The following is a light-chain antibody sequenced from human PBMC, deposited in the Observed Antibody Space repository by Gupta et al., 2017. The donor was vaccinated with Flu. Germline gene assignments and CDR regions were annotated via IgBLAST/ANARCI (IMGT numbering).Light chain of an antibody. CDR3: HQYGSSPVT. Sequence: ERATLSCRASQSVTSSYLAWYQQKPGQAPRLLIFGGSNRATGIPDRFWGSGSGADFTLTINRLEPEDFAVYFCHQYGSSPVTFGGGTKVELK. CDR1: QSVTSSY. CDR2: GGS. V-gene: IGKV3-20*01. J-gene: IGKJ4*01.